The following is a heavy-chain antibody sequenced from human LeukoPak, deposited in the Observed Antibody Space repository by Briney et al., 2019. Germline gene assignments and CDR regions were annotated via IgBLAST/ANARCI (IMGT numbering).Heavy chain of an antibody. Sequence: GGSLRLSCAASGFTFSNYAMHWVRQAPGKGLEWVTIISYDGTNKFYADSVKGRFTISGDNSKNTLYLQMNSLRTEDTAMYYCARDHPTAAAGSLDYWGQGTLVAVSS. CDR1: GFTFSNYA. CDR3: ARDHPTAAAGSLDY. J-gene: IGHJ4*02. CDR2: ISYDGTNK. V-gene: IGHV3-30-3*01. D-gene: IGHD6-13*01.